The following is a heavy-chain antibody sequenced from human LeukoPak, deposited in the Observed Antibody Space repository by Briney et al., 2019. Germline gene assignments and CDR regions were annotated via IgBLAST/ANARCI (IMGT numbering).Heavy chain of an antibody. D-gene: IGHD3-22*01. CDR1: GGSISSSSYY. Sequence: SETLSLTCTVSGGSISSSSYYWGWIRQPPGNGLEWMGSIYYSGSTYYNPSLKSRVTISVDTSKNQFSPQLSSVTAADTAVYHCARDRVYYYDSSGYWPFDYWGQGTLVTVSS. V-gene: IGHV4-39*07. CDR3: ARDRVYYYDSSGYWPFDY. CDR2: IYYSGST. J-gene: IGHJ4*02.